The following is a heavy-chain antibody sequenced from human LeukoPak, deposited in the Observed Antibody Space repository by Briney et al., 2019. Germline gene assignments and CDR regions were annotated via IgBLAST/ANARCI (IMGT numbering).Heavy chain of an antibody. CDR2: ISGSGGST. CDR1: GFTFSSYA. V-gene: IGHV3-23*01. J-gene: IGHJ6*02. D-gene: IGHD5-18*01. CDR3: AKDLHSYGYSYGMDV. Sequence: GKSLRLSCAASGFTFSSYAMSWVRQAPGKGLEWVSAISGSGGSTYYADSVKGRFTIPRDNSKNTLYLQMNSLRAEDTAVYYCAKDLHSYGYSYGMDVWGQGTTVTVSS.